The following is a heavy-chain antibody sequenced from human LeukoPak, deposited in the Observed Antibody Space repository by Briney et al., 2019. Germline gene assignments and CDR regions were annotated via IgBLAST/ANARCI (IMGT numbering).Heavy chain of an antibody. V-gene: IGHV3-23*01. Sequence: GGSLRLSCAASGFTFSSYAMSWVRQAPGKGLEWVSAISGSGGSTYYADSVKGRFTISRDNSKNTLYLQMNSLRAEDTAVYYCARDRYYGGNPSYYYGMDVWGQGTTVTVSS. J-gene: IGHJ6*02. CDR3: ARDRYYGGNPSYYYGMDV. D-gene: IGHD4-23*01. CDR1: GFTFSSYA. CDR2: ISGSGGST.